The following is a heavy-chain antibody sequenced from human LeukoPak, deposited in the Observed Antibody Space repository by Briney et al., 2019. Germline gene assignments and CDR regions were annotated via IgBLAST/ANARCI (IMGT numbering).Heavy chain of an antibody. CDR2: IKPNSGGT. Sequence: ASVKVSCKASGYTFTGYYMHWVRQAPGQGLEWMGWIKPNSGGTNYAQKFQGRVTMTRDTSISTAYMELSRLRSDDTAVYYCARGRQPKYYYDSSGYYWDWGQGTLVTVSS. CDR1: GYTFTGYY. D-gene: IGHD3-22*01. CDR3: ARGRQPKYYYDSSGYYWD. V-gene: IGHV1-2*02. J-gene: IGHJ4*02.